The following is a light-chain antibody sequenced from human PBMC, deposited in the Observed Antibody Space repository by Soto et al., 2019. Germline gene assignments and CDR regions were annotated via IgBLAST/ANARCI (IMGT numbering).Light chain of an antibody. CDR2: KAS. CDR3: QPYNIRPLN. V-gene: IGKV1-5*03. J-gene: IGKJ4*01. Sequence: PIRHATSARSGSVEYAVTITCRASQTISSWLAWYQQKPGKAPKLLIYKASTLKSGVPSRFSGSRSGAEFTLTINSLPSEEFAVYYCQPYNIRPLNFGGGTKVEI. CDR1: QTISSW.